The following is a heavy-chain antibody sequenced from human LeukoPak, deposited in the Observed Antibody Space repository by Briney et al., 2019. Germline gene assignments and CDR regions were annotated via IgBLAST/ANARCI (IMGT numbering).Heavy chain of an antibody. CDR1: GFTLSSFA. CDR2: ISGGGGST. J-gene: IGHJ4*02. D-gene: IGHD3-10*01. V-gene: IGHV3-23*01. Sequence: PGGSLRLSCAASGFTLSSFAMSWVRQAPGKGLEWVSTISGGGGSTYYADSVKGRFTISRDNSKNTVHLQMNSLRAEDTAIYYCAKDMKVRGIMSIDYWGQGTLVTVSS. CDR3: AKDMKVRGIMSIDY.